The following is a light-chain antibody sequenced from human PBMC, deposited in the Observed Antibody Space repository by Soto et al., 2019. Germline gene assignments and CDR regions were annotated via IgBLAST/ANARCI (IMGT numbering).Light chain of an antibody. Sequence: ESVWTQAPGTLSLAPGERATLSCRASQSVSNNYLAWYQQKPGQAPRLLIHGASTRAPGFPARFSGSGSGTDFTLTISSLQSEDFAVYYCQQYNNWPWTFGQGTKVDIK. CDR3: QQYNNWPWT. V-gene: IGKV3-15*01. CDR2: GAS. CDR1: QSVSNN. J-gene: IGKJ1*01.